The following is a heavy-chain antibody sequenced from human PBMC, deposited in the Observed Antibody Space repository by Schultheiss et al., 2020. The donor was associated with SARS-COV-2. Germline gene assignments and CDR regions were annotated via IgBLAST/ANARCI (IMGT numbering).Heavy chain of an antibody. D-gene: IGHD3-9*01. Sequence: EGSLRLSCAASGFTFDDYGMSWVRQAPGKGLEWVSGINWNGGSTGYADSVKGRFTISRDNAKNSLYLQMNSLRAEDTALYYCARHLLRYFDWFFREIGMDVWGQGTTVTVSS. J-gene: IGHJ6*02. CDR1: GFTFDDYG. V-gene: IGHV3-20*04. CDR3: ARHLLRYFDWFFREIGMDV. CDR2: INWNGGST.